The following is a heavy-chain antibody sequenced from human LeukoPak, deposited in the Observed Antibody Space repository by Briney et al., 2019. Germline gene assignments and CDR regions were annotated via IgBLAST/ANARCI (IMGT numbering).Heavy chain of an antibody. Sequence: GGSLRLSCAASGFTFSSYAMSWVRQAPGKGLEWVAVIWYDGTKKYYADSVKGRFTVSKDDSKNTLYLQMNSLRVGDTAVYYCVRDGGAGIDYWGQGTLVTVSS. CDR1: GFTFSSYA. J-gene: IGHJ4*02. CDR3: VRDGGAGIDY. D-gene: IGHD6-19*01. CDR2: IWYDGTKK. V-gene: IGHV3-33*08.